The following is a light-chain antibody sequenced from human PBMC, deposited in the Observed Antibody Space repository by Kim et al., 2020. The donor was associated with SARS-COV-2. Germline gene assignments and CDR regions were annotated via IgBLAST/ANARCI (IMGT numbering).Light chain of an antibody. CDR2: AAT. CDR1: QSVSNRY. Sequence: SPGERATLSCRASQSVSNRYLAWYQQKPGQAPSLLIYAATTRATGIPGRFSGSGSRTDFTLAISRLEPEDSAVYYCQQYDNLPRTFGQATKVDIK. J-gene: IGKJ1*01. V-gene: IGKV3-20*01. CDR3: QQYDNLPRT.